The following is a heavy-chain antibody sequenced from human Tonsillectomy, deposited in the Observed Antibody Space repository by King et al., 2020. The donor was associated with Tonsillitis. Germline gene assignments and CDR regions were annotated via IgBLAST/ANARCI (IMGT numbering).Heavy chain of an antibody. J-gene: IGHJ6*02. V-gene: IGHV3-30*18. CDR1: GFIFSTYG. CDR2: ISYDGSNK. Sequence: VQLVESGGGVVQPGRSLRLSCAASGFIFSTYGMHWVCQAPGKGLEWVAVISYDGSNKYYADSVKGRFTISRDNSKNTLYLQMNSLRAEDTAVYYCAKDSTSWYDPYYYGMDVWGQGTTVTVSS. CDR3: AKDSTSWYDPYYYGMDV. D-gene: IGHD6-13*01.